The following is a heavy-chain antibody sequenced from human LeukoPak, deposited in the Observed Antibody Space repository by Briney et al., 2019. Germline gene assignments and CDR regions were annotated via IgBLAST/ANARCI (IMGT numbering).Heavy chain of an antibody. Sequence: GASVKVSCKASGGTFSSYAISWVRQAPGQGLEWMGRIIPILGIANYAQKFQGRVTITADKSTSTAYMELSSLRSEDTAVYYCARGPHADTAMVVYYYYGMDVWGQGTTVTVSS. CDR3: ARGPHADTAMVVYYYYGMDV. D-gene: IGHD5-18*01. CDR2: IIPILGIA. V-gene: IGHV1-69*04. CDR1: GGTFSSYA. J-gene: IGHJ6*02.